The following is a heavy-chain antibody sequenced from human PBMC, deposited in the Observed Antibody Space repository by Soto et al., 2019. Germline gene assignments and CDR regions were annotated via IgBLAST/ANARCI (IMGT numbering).Heavy chain of an antibody. D-gene: IGHD3-10*01. V-gene: IGHV4-31*03. J-gene: IGHJ4*02. CDR2: IHNSGST. CDR3: ARDLVIRGIGDFDS. CDR1: GVSLSSAGNY. Sequence: SETLSLTCTVSGVSLSSAGNYWTWIRQHPGKGLEWIGDIHNSGSTHHNPSLKSRVAMSIDTSNNQVSLRLSSVTAADTAVYYCARDLVIRGIGDFDSWGQGTLVTVSS.